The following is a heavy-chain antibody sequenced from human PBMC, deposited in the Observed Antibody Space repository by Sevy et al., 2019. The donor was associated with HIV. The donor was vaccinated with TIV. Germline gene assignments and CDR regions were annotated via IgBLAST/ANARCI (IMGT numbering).Heavy chain of an antibody. D-gene: IGHD3-22*01. CDR2: IYYSGST. Sequence: SETLSLTCTVSGGSISSGGYYWSWIRQHPGKGLEWIGYIYYSGSTYYNSSLKSRVTISVDTSKNQFSLKLSSVTAADTAAYYCACDYYDSSGHEGYWFDPWGQGTLVTVSS. V-gene: IGHV4-31*03. CDR1: GGSISSGGYY. J-gene: IGHJ5*02. CDR3: ACDYYDSSGHEGYWFDP.